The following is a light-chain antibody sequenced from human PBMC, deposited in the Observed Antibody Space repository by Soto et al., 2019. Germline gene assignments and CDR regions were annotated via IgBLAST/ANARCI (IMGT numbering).Light chain of an antibody. CDR2: KAS. CDR1: QTIDSW. V-gene: IGKV1-5*03. Sequence: DIQKTQSPSTLTASVGDTVTITCRASQTIDSWLAWYQQRPGKPPNLLIYKASTLASGVPSRFSGSGSGTEFTLTINSLQPDDFATYYCQQYHIYSGTFGQGTKVDI. CDR3: QQYHIYSGT. J-gene: IGKJ1*01.